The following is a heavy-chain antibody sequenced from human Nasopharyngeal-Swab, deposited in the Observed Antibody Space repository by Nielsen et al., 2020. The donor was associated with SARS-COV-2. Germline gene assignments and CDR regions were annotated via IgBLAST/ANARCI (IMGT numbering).Heavy chain of an antibody. V-gene: IGHV1-69*13. CDR3: ASFALKGVYYGMDV. CDR2: IIPIFGTA. Sequence: SVKVSCKASGCTFSSYAISWVRQAPGQGLEWMGGIIPIFGTANHAQKFQGRVTITADESTSTAYMELSSLRSEDTAVYYCASFALKGVYYGMDVWGQGTTVTVSS. J-gene: IGHJ6*02. CDR1: GCTFSSYA.